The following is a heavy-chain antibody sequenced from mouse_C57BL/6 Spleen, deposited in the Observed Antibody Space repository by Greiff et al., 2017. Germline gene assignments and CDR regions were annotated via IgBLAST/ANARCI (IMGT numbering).Heavy chain of an antibody. V-gene: IGHV5-9-1*02. Sequence: EVKLLESGEGLVKPGGSLKLSCAASGFTFSSYALSWVRQTPEKRLEWVAYISSGGDYIYYADTVKGRVTISRDNARNTLYLQMSSLKSEDTAMYYCTRDPDWEGWFAYWGQGTLVTVSA. CDR3: TRDPDWEGWFAY. D-gene: IGHD4-1*01. J-gene: IGHJ3*01. CDR2: ISSGGDYI. CDR1: GFTFSSYA.